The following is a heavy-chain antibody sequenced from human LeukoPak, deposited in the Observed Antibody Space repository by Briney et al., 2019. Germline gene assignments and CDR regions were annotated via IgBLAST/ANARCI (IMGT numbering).Heavy chain of an antibody. J-gene: IGHJ4*02. CDR3: AVEKFYDRSGYSKAFDY. CDR2: IEPNSGGA. V-gene: IGHV1-2*04. Sequence: ASVKVSCKTSGYTFTVKFLHWLRQAPGQGLEWMAGIEPNSGGAVYGQNFRGWVTVTRDTSVSTAYMELRRLRADDTAVYYCAVEKFYDRSGYSKAFDYWGQGTLVTVSS. D-gene: IGHD3-22*01. CDR1: GYTFTVKF.